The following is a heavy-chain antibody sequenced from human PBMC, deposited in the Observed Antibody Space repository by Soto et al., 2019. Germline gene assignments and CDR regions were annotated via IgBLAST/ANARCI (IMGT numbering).Heavy chain of an antibody. D-gene: IGHD2-21*01. CDR2: IYYSGST. CDR1: GCSVSSGSYY. J-gene: IGHJ4*02. V-gene: IGHV4-61*01. CDR3: ARDSRLLXDY. Sequence: PSETLSLTCTVSGCSVSSGSYYWSWIRQPPGKGLEWIGYIYYSGSTNYNPSLKSRVTISVDTSKNQFSLKLSSVTAADTAVYYCARDSRLLXDYWGQRTLVTVSS.